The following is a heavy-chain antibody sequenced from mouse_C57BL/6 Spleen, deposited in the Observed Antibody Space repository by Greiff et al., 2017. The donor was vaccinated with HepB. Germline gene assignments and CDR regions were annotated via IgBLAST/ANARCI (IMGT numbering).Heavy chain of an antibody. CDR1: GYTFTSYW. CDR2: IDPSDSYT. V-gene: IGHV1-69*01. Sequence: QVQLQQPGAELVMPGASVKLSCKASGYTFTSYWMHWVKQRPGQGLEWIGEIDPSDSYTNYNQKFKGKSTLTVDKSSSTAYMQLSSLTSEDSAVYCCARSNYEYDGVAYWGQGTLVTVSA. CDR3: ARSNYEYDGVAY. J-gene: IGHJ3*01. D-gene: IGHD2-4*01.